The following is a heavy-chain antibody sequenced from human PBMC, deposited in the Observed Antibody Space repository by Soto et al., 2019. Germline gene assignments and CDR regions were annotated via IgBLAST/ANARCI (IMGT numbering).Heavy chain of an antibody. CDR1: GFTFSSYW. Sequence: EVQLVESGGGLVQPGGSLRLSCAASGFTFSSYWMHWVRQAPGKGLVWVSRINSDGSSTSYADSVKGRFTISRDNAKNTLYLQMNSLRAEDTGVYYCAGNSGSYLGADWGQGTLVTVSS. D-gene: IGHD1-26*01. CDR3: AGNSGSYLGAD. CDR2: INSDGSST. V-gene: IGHV3-74*01. J-gene: IGHJ4*02.